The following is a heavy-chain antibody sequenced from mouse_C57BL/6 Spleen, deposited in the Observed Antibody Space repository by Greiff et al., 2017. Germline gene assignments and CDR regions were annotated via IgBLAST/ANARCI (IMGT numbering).Heavy chain of an antibody. CDR2: ISDGGSYT. CDR1: GFTFSSYA. J-gene: IGHJ2*01. D-gene: IGHD2-4*01. CDR3: ARDKDDDYDGGPFDY. Sequence: EVKLVESGGGLVKPGGSLKLSCAASGFTFSSYAMSWVRQTPEKRLEWVATISDGGSYTYYPDNVKGRFTISRDNAKNNLYLQMSHLKSEDTAMYYCARDKDDDYDGGPFDYWGQGTTLTVSS. V-gene: IGHV5-4*01.